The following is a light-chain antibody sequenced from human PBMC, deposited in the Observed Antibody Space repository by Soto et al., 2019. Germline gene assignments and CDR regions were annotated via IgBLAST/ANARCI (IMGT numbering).Light chain of an antibody. V-gene: IGKV2-28*01. CDR1: QSLLHSNGYTY. CDR3: MQALQTPFT. Sequence: DIVMTQSPLSLPVTPGEPASISCRSSQSLLHSNGYTYFDWYLQKPGQSPQLLIYLGSNRASGVPDRFSGSGSGTDFTLKISRVEAEDVGVYYCMQALQTPFTFGQGTRLEIK. J-gene: IGKJ5*01. CDR2: LGS.